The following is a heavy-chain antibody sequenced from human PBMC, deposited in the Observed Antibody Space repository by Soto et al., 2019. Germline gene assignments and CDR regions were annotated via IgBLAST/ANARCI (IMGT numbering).Heavy chain of an antibody. V-gene: IGHV3-23*01. Sequence: EVQLLESGGGLVQPGGSLRLSCAASGFTFSSYAMSWVRQAPGKGLEWVSAISGSGGSTYYADSVKGRFTISRDNSKNTLYLQMNSLRAEDTAVYYCAKDPYYYDSSRYYSNYYYGMDVWGQGTTVTVSS. CDR2: ISGSGGST. J-gene: IGHJ6*02. D-gene: IGHD3-22*01. CDR1: GFTFSSYA. CDR3: AKDPYYYDSSRYYSNYYYGMDV.